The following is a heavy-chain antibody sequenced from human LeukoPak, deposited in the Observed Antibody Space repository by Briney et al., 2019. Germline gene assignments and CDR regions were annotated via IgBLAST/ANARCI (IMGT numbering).Heavy chain of an antibody. CDR1: GGTFSSYA. Sequence: ASVKVSCKASGGTFSSYAISWVRQAPGQGLEWMGGIIPIFGTANYAQKFQGRVTITADESTSTAYMELSSLRSEDTAVYYCASPQEYTPYYYYGTDVWGKGTTVTVSS. V-gene: IGHV1-69*01. D-gene: IGHD1-1*01. CDR3: ASPQEYTPYYYYGTDV. J-gene: IGHJ6*04. CDR2: IIPIFGTA.